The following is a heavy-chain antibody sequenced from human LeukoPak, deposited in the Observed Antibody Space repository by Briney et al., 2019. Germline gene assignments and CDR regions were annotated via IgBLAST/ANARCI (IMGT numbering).Heavy chain of an antibody. CDR1: GGSFSGYY. Sequence: SETLSLTCAVYGGSFSGYYWSWIRQPPGKGLEWIGEINHSRSTNYNPSLKSRVTISLDTSKNQFSLKLSSVTAADTAVYYCARADFWSGYFDYWGQGTLVTVSS. D-gene: IGHD3-3*01. CDR2: INHSRST. CDR3: ARADFWSGYFDY. J-gene: IGHJ4*02. V-gene: IGHV4-34*01.